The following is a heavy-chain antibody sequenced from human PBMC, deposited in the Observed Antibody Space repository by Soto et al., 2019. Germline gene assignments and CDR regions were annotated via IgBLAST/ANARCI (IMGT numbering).Heavy chain of an antibody. V-gene: IGHV1-69*08. CDR3: ASGKSQMSQDRMGFYYYMDV. Sequence: QVQLVQSGADVKKPGSSVKISCTASGAAFSNYTFTWVRRAPGQGLEWVGRVIPLLDASNYAEKFQDRVTISADRSTSTVDMELRGLRSEDSAIYYCASGKSQMSQDRMGFYYYMDVWGKGTTVTVSS. CDR1: GAAFSNYT. D-gene: IGHD1-1*01. J-gene: IGHJ6*03. CDR2: VIPLLDAS.